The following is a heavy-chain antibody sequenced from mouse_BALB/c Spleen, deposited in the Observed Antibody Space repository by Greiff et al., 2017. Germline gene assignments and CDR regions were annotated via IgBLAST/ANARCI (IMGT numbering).Heavy chain of an antibody. J-gene: IGHJ2*01. CDR2: ISDGGSYT. D-gene: IGHD3-3*01. Sequence: EVKVVESGGGLVKPGGSLKLSCAASGFTFSDYYMYWVRQTPEKRLEWVATISDGGSYTYYPDSVKGRFTISRDNAKNTLYLQMSSLKSEDTAMYYCARLPRGGGPFDYWGQGTTLTVSS. CDR1: GFTFSDYY. CDR3: ARLPRGGGPFDY. V-gene: IGHV5-4*02.